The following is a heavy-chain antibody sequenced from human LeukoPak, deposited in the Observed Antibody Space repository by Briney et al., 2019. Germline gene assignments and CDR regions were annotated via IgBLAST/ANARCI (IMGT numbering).Heavy chain of an antibody. J-gene: IGHJ4*02. CDR1: GFTFDDYG. Sequence: GGSLRLSCAASGFTFDDYGMSWVRQAPGKGLEWVSGINWNGGSTGYADSVKGRFTISRDNARNSLYLQMNSLRAEDTALYYCARGGAAESYFDYWGQGTLVTVSS. V-gene: IGHV3-20*04. CDR3: ARGGAAESYFDY. D-gene: IGHD6-25*01. CDR2: INWNGGST.